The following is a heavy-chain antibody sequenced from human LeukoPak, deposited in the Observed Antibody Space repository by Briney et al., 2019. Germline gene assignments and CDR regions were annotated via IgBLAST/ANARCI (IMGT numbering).Heavy chain of an antibody. CDR3: ARDPEESNPLDY. CDR1: GGTFSSYA. CDR2: MRAKSGVT. J-gene: IGHJ4*02. Sequence: ASVKVSCKASGGTFSSYAISWVRQAPGQGLEWMGWMRAKSGVTKYAQKFQGRVTMTRDTSINTAYMELSGLGSDDTAVYYCARDPEESNPLDYWGQGTLITVSS. V-gene: IGHV1-2*02.